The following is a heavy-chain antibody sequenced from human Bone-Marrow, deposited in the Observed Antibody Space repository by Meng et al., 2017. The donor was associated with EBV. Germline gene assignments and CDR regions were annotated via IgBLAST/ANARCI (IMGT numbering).Heavy chain of an antibody. CDR2: ISYDGSNK. J-gene: IGHJ4*02. CDR1: GFTFSSYS. Sequence: VQLVESGGGLVKPGGSLRLACAASGFTFSSYSMNWVRQAPGKGLEWVAVISYDGSNKYYADSVKGRFTISRDNSKNTLYLQMNSLRAEDTAVYYCARSRRSSGWSFDYWGQGTLFNVSS. V-gene: IGHV3-30*03. D-gene: IGHD6-19*01. CDR3: ARSRRSSGWSFDY.